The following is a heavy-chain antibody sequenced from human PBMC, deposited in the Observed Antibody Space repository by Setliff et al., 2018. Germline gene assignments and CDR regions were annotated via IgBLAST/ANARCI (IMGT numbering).Heavy chain of an antibody. V-gene: IGHV3-48*01. D-gene: IGHD5-12*01. J-gene: IGHJ4*02. Sequence: PGGSLRLSCAASGFTFSIYSMNWVRQAPGKGLEWISYTSSGSNSIYFADSVMGRFTISRDNAKNSLYLQMNNLRSEDTALYYCVRAFWTYSDHASLACFDYWGQGSLVTVSS. CDR2: TSSGSNSI. CDR1: GFTFSIYS. CDR3: VRAFWTYSDHASLACFDY.